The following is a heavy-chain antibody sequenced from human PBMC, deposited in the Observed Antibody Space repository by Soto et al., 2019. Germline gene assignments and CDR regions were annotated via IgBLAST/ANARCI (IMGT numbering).Heavy chain of an antibody. D-gene: IGHD2-8*02. CDR3: ARGYCTATICHPWFDA. CDR2: IYPGDSDT. Sequence: PGESLKISCQVSGYAFSSYWIAWLRQMPGKVLEWMGIIYPGDSDTRYSPSFQGQVTISVDKSITTAYLQWSSLKASDTAMYYCARGYCTATICHPWFDAWGQGTLVTVSS. V-gene: IGHV5-51*01. CDR1: GYAFSSYW. J-gene: IGHJ5*02.